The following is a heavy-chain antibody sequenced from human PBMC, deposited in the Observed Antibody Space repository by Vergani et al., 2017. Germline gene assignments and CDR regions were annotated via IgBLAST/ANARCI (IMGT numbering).Heavy chain of an antibody. Sequence: QVQLVQSGAEVKKPGSSVKVSCKASGGTFSSYAISWVRQAPGQGLEWLGCIIPIFGTTSYAPKFQGRVTIPADESTSTAYMELSSLRSEDTALYYCARRSGYYSYYFDFWGQGTLVTVSS. CDR1: GGTFSSYA. D-gene: IGHD3-22*01. V-gene: IGHV1-69*01. CDR3: ARRSGYYSYYFDF. J-gene: IGHJ4*02. CDR2: IIPIFGTT.